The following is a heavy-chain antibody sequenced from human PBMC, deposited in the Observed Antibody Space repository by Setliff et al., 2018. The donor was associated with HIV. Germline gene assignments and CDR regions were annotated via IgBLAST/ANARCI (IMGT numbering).Heavy chain of an antibody. J-gene: IGHJ4*02. D-gene: IGHD1-26*01. CDR2: IYYSGST. CDR1: GGSISSSSSY. Sequence: SETLSLTCTVSGGSISSSSSYWGWIRQSPGKGLEWIGSIYYSGSTYYNPSLKSRVTISVDTSKDQFYLRLTSVTAADTAVYYCARRSGSYHYYFDFWGQGTLVTVSS. CDR3: ARRSGSYHYYFDF. V-gene: IGHV4-39*01.